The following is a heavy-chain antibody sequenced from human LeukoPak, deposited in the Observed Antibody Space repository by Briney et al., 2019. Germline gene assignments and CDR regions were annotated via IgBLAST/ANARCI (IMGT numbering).Heavy chain of an antibody. J-gene: IGHJ4*02. CDR3: ARARYGSSPFDY. D-gene: IGHD6-6*01. V-gene: IGHV4-59*01. Sequence: SETLSLTCTVSGGSISSSYWSWIRQPPGKGLDWIGYIYYSGSTNYNPSLKSRVTISVDTSKSQFSLKLSSVTAADTAVYYCARARYGSSPFDYWGQGTLVTVSS. CDR2: IYYSGST. CDR1: GGSISSSY.